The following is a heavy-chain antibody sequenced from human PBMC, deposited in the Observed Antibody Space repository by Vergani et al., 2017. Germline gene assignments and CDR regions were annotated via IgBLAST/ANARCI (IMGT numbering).Heavy chain of an antibody. V-gene: IGHV1-2*02. CDR1: GYTFTGYY. D-gene: IGHD4-11*01. CDR2: INPNSGGT. J-gene: IGHJ4*02. Sequence: VQLLESGAEVKKPGASVKVSCKASGYTFTGYYMHWVRQAPGQGLEWMGWINPNSGGTNYAQKFQGRVTMTRDTSISTAYMELSRLRSDDTAVYYCARDFVGYSNYGRHFDYWGQGTLVTVSS. CDR3: ARDFVGYSNYGRHFDY.